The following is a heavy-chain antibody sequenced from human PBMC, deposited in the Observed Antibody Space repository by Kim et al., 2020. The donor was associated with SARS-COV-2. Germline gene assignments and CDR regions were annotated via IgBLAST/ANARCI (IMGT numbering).Heavy chain of an antibody. CDR1: GGSISSYY. CDR3: ARHAEAVGFDP. J-gene: IGHJ5*02. Sequence: SETLSLTCTVSGGSISSYYWSWIRQPPGKGLEWIGYIYYSGSTNYNPSLKSRVTISVDTSKNQFSLKLSSVTAADTAVYYCARHAEAVGFDPWGQGTLVTVSS. V-gene: IGHV4-59*08. CDR2: IYYSGST.